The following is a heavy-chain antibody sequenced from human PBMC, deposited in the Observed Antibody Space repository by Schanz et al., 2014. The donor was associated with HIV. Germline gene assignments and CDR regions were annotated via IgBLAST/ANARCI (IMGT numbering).Heavy chain of an antibody. CDR1: GGSFSGYY. J-gene: IGHJ3*02. V-gene: IGHV4-34*01. D-gene: IGHD3-22*01. CDR3: AAAWGYYYDSSGYQGAAFDI. CDR2: INHSGST. Sequence: QVQLQQWGAGLLKPSETLSLTCAVYGGSFSGYYWSWIRQPPGKGLEWIGEINHSGSTNYNPSLKSRVTISVDTSKNQFSLKRSSVTAADTAVYYCAAAWGYYYDSSGYQGAAFDIGGQGTMVTVSS.